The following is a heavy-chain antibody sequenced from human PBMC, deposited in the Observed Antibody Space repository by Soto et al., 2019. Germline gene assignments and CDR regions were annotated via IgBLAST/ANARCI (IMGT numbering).Heavy chain of an antibody. Sequence: SETLSLTCTVSGGSVSSGAYYWSWIRQPPEKGLEWIGYIYYSGSTNYNPSLKSRVTISVDTSKNQFSLKLTSVTAADTAVYYCARAISTGYNILTGYYMDYWGQGSLVTVSS. CDR3: ARAISTGYNILTGYYMDY. CDR2: IYYSGST. D-gene: IGHD3-9*01. CDR1: GGSVSSGAYY. J-gene: IGHJ4*02. V-gene: IGHV4-61*08.